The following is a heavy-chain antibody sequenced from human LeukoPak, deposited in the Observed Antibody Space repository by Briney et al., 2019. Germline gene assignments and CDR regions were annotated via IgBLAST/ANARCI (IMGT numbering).Heavy chain of an antibody. Sequence: GGSLRLSCAASGFTFSSYAMSWVRQAPGKGLEWVSAISGSGGSTYYADSVKGRFTISRDNSKNTLYLQMNSLRAEDTAVYYCAKESAGSGRGSDAFDIWGQGTVVTVSS. J-gene: IGHJ3*02. V-gene: IGHV3-23*01. CDR1: GFTFSSYA. CDR3: AKESAGSGRGSDAFDI. D-gene: IGHD3-10*01. CDR2: ISGSGGST.